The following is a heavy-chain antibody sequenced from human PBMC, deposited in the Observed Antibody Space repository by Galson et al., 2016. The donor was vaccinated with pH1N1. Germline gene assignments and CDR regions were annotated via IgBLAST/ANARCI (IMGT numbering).Heavy chain of an antibody. J-gene: IGHJ4*02. CDR2: VSHSGNT. V-gene: IGHV4-38-2*01. CDR1: GDSIGRHYN. Sequence: SETLSLTCAVSGDSIGRHYNWGWVRQPPGKGLEWIGSVSHSGNTFYNPSLMSRVTIFIDTPKNQFSLNLNSVTAADMAVYYCVRHFEEFIGSCFDFWGQGALVSVSS. CDR3: VRHFEEFIGSCFDF. D-gene: IGHD1-26*01.